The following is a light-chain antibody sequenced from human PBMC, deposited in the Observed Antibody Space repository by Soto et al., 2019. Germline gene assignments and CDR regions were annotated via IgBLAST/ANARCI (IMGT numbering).Light chain of an antibody. V-gene: IGKV3-15*01. Sequence: EIVMTQSPASLSVSPGERGTLSCRASQRVSSNLAWYQQKRGQAPRLLIYGASTRATGIPARFSGSGSGTEFTLTISSRQSEDFAVYYCQQYNNWPPWTFGQGTKVEIK. CDR3: QQYNNWPPWT. J-gene: IGKJ1*01. CDR1: QRVSSN. CDR2: GAS.